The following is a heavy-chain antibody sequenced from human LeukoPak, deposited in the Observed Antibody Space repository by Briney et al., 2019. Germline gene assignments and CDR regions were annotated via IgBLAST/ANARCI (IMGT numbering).Heavy chain of an antibody. J-gene: IGHJ4*02. CDR2: ISGRGHST. CDR3: ARLWFGELLGTGNVAAY. V-gene: IGHV3-23*01. CDR1: GFTFSSYA. D-gene: IGHD3-10*01. Sequence: GGSLRLSCAASGFTFSSYAMSWVRQAPGKGLEWVSAISGRGHSTHYADSVKGRFTISRESSKNTLHLQMNSLRAEDTAVYYCARLWFGELLGTGNVAAYWGQGTLVTVSS.